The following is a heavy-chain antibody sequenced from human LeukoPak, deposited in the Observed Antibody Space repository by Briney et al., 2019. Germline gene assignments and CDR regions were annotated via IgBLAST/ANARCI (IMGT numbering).Heavy chain of an antibody. J-gene: IGHJ3*02. V-gene: IGHV4-30-4*01. CDR1: GGSISSGDYY. CDR3: ARYVRIWFGEYFDAFDI. CDR2: IYYSGST. Sequence: SETLSLTCTVSGGSISSGDYYWSWIRQPPGKGLEWIRYIYYSGSTYYNPSLKSRVTISVDTSKNQFSLKLGSVTAADTAVYYCARYVRIWFGEYFDAFDIWGQGTMVTVSS. D-gene: IGHD3-10*01.